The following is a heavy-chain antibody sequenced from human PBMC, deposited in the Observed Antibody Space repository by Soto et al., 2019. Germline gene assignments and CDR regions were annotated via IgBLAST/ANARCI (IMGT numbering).Heavy chain of an antibody. J-gene: IGHJ4*02. Sequence: PGGSLRLSCAASGFSFSNYALTWVRQAPGKGLEWVSTVRGVDTSTYYADSVKGRFTIPRDNSMNTLFLDMSSLRAEDTAIYYCAKGGYASPFDYWGLGTLVTVSS. V-gene: IGHV3-23*01. CDR3: AKGGYASPFDY. CDR2: VRGVDTST. CDR1: GFSFSNYA. D-gene: IGHD1-1*01.